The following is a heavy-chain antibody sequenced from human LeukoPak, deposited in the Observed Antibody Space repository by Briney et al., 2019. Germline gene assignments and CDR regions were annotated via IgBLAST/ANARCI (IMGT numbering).Heavy chain of an antibody. CDR1: GFTFSSYS. Sequence: GGSLRLSCAASGFTFSSYSMNWVRQAPGKGLEWVSSISSSSSYIYYADSVKGRFTISRDNAKNSLYLQMNSLRAEDTAAYYCVRGGSSGYDFNAFDIWGQGTMVTVSS. J-gene: IGHJ3*02. CDR3: VRGGSSGYDFNAFDI. D-gene: IGHD5-12*01. CDR2: ISSSSSYI. V-gene: IGHV3-21*01.